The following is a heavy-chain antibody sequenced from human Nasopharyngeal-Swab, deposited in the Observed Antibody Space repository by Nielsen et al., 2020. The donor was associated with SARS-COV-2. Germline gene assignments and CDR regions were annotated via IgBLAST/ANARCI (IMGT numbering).Heavy chain of an antibody. V-gene: IGHV3-30-3*01. J-gene: IGHJ6*03. CDR2: ISYDGSNK. Sequence: WIRQPPGKGLERVAVISYDGSNKYYADSVKGRFTISRDNSKNTLYLQMNSLRAEDTAVYYCARGPLWFGEDYYYYYYMDVWGKGTTVTVSS. CDR3: ARGPLWFGEDYYYYYYMDV. D-gene: IGHD3-10*01.